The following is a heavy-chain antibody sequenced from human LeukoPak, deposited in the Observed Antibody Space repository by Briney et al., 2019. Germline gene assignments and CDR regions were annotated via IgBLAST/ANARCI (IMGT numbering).Heavy chain of an antibody. J-gene: IGHJ4*02. D-gene: IGHD2-2*01. CDR1: GVTFSNDG. CDR2: VRFDETTK. CDR3: AKGVPTAYFDY. Sequence: GGSLRLSCAASGVTFSNDGLHWVCQAPGKGLERVAFVRFDETTKFYADSVKGPFTLPRANSKSTLYLQRNSLRAEDTAVYYCAKGVPTAYFDYWGQGTLVTVSS. V-gene: IGHV3-30*02.